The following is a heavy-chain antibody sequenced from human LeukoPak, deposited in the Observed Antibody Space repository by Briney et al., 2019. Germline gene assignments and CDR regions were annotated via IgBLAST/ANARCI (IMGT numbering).Heavy chain of an antibody. CDR1: GFTVSSNY. CDR2: IYSGGST. Sequence: PGESLRLSCAASGFTVSSNYMSWVRQAPGKGLEWVSVIYSGGSTYYADSVKGRFTISRDNSKNTLYLQMNSLRAEDTAVYYCAREYSSSSDYYYYMDVWGKGTTVTVSS. CDR3: AREYSSSSDYYYYMDV. J-gene: IGHJ6*03. D-gene: IGHD6-6*01. V-gene: IGHV3-53*01.